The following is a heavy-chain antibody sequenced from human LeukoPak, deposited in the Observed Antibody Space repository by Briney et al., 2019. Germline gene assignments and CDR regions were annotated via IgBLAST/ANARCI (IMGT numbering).Heavy chain of an antibody. V-gene: IGHV4-39*01. CDR2: IYYSGST. D-gene: IGHD1-7*01. Sequence: SETLSPTCTVSGGSISSSSYYWGWIRQPPGKGLEWIGSIYYSGSTYYNPSLKSRVTISVDTSKNQFSLKLCSVTAADTAVYYCARRIPSTTLDPWGQGTLVTVSS. CDR1: GGSISSSSYY. J-gene: IGHJ5*02. CDR3: ARRIPSTTLDP.